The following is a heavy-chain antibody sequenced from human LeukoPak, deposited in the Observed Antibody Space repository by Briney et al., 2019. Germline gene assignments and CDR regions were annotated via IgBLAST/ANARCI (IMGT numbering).Heavy chain of an antibody. J-gene: IGHJ5*02. D-gene: IGHD1-7*01. Sequence: QPGGSLRLSCAASGFTFSSYSMNWVRQAPGKGLEWVSYISSSSSTIYYADSVKGRFTISRDNAKNSLYLQMNSLRAEDTAVYYCAREMEVRARWDNWFDPWGQGTLVTVSS. CDR3: AREMEVRARWDNWFDP. V-gene: IGHV3-48*04. CDR1: GFTFSSYS. CDR2: ISSSSSTI.